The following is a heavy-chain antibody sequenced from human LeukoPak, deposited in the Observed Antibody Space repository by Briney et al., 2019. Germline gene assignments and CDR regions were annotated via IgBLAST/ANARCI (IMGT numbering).Heavy chain of an antibody. V-gene: IGHV5-51*01. CDR1: GYRFTTDY. D-gene: IGHD1-14*01. CDR2: IYPDDSET. J-gene: IGHJ4*02. CDR3: ARRVTSRQGGNPFDY. Sequence: GESLKISCKASGYRFTTDYIGWVRQMPGKGMEWRGIIYPDDSETNYSPSFQGQVTISADKSISTAYLQWSSLKASDTAMYYCARRVTSRQGGNPFDYWGQGTLVTVSS.